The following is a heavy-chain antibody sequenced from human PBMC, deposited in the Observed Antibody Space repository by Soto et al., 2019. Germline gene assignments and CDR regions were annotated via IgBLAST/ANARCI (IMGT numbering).Heavy chain of an antibody. Sequence: EVQLVESGGGVVQPGGSLRLSCAASGFTFNRFSMNWVRQAPGKGLESVSYISTRPPAIYYADSVRGRFTVSRDNAKNSLYLEMNSLRDEDTAVYYCTRDDDMAAPSHGMDVWGQGTTVIVSS. D-gene: IGHD1-1*01. CDR2: ISTRPPAI. V-gene: IGHV3-48*02. CDR1: GFTFNRFS. J-gene: IGHJ6*02. CDR3: TRDDDMAAPSHGMDV.